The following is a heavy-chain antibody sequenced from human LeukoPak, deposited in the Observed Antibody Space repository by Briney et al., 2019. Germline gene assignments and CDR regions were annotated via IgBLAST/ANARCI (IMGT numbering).Heavy chain of an antibody. D-gene: IGHD5-12*01. Sequence: PGGSLRLSCAASGFTFGSYSMNWVRQAPGKGLEWVSSISSSSSYIYYGDSVKGRFNISRDNAKDSLYLQMNSLRAEDTAVYYCARDYEIYWGQGTLVTVSS. V-gene: IGHV3-21*01. CDR1: GFTFGSYS. J-gene: IGHJ4*02. CDR3: ARDYEIY. CDR2: ISSSSSYI.